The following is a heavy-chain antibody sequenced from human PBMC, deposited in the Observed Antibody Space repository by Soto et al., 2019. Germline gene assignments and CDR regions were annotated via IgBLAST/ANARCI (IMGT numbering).Heavy chain of an antibody. V-gene: IGHV4-59*01. Sequence: SETLSLTCTVSGGSISSYYWSWIRQPPGKGLEWIGHIYYSGSTNYNPSLKSRVTISVDTSKNQFSLKLSSVTAADTAVYYCARGRKYYYDSSPFDYWGQGTLVTVSS. CDR1: GGSISSYY. J-gene: IGHJ4*02. D-gene: IGHD3-22*01. CDR2: IYYSGST. CDR3: ARGRKYYYDSSPFDY.